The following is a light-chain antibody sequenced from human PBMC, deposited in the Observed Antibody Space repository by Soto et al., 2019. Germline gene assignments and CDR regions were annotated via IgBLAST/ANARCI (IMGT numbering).Light chain of an antibody. J-gene: IGKJ1*01. CDR2: GVS. CDR3: EQYGSSGRT. V-gene: IGKV3-20*01. CDR1: QSVSSN. Sequence: VITQCALTLSVSPGERATLSCRASQSVSSNLAWYQQKPGQAPRLLIYGVSSRATGIPDRFSGSGSGTDFTLTISRLEPEDFAVYYCEQYGSSGRTFGPGTKVDIK.